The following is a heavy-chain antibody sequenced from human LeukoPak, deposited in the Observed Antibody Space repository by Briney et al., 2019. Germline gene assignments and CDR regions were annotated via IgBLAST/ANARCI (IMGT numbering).Heavy chain of an antibody. CDR3: AGSTYDNWFDP. J-gene: IGHJ5*02. V-gene: IGHV4-34*01. Sequence: SETLSLTCAVYGGSSSGYYWSWIRQPPGKGLEWIGEINHSGSTNYNPSLKSRVTISVDTSKNQFSLKLSSVTAADTAVYYCAGSTYDNWFDPWGQGTLVTVSS. D-gene: IGHD2-8*01. CDR1: GGSSSGYY. CDR2: INHSGST.